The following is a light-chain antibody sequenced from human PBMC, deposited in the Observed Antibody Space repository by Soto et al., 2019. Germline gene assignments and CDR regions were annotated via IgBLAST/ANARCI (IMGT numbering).Light chain of an antibody. CDR1: QSVSSN. Sequence: EIVMTQSPATLSVSPGERATLSSRASQSVSSNLAWYQQKPGQAPRLLIYGASTRATGIPARFSGSGSGTEFTLTISSLQSEGFAVYYCQQYNNWPPLTFGGGTKVEIK. J-gene: IGKJ4*01. CDR2: GAS. CDR3: QQYNNWPPLT. V-gene: IGKV3-15*01.